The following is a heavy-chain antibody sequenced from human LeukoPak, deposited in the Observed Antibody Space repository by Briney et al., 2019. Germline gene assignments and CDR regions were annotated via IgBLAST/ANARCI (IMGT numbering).Heavy chain of an antibody. CDR1: GFTLSNYS. CDR2: ISSSSSYI. D-gene: IGHD4-17*01. J-gene: IGHJ4*02. Sequence: GGSLRLSCAASGFTLSNYSMNWVRQAPGKGLAWVAFISSSSSYIFYADSLKGRFTISRDNAKNSLYLQMNSLRADDTAVYYCARDLAYGDDGLWGQGTLVTVSS. CDR3: ARDLAYGDDGL. V-gene: IGHV3-21*01.